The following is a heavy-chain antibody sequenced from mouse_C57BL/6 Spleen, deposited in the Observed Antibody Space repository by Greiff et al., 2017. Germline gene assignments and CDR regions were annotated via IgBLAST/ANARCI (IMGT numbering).Heavy chain of an antibody. CDR3: TRDDDYGFAY. CDR1: GFTFSSYA. D-gene: IGHD2-4*01. J-gene: IGHJ3*01. CDR2: ISSGGDYI. V-gene: IGHV5-9-1*02. Sequence: EVQLQESGEGLVKPGGSLKLSCAASGFTFSSYAMSWVRQTPEKRLEWVAYISSGGDYIYYADTVKGRFTISRDNARNTLYMQMSSLKSEDTAMYYCTRDDDYGFAYWGQGTLVTVSA.